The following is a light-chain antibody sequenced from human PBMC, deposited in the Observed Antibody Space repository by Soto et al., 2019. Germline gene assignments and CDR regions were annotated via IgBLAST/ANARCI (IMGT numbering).Light chain of an antibody. CDR1: QSINSN. CDR2: RVS. CDR3: QQYNNWPRAT. J-gene: IGKJ4*01. Sequence: EIVMTQSPATLSLSPGERATLSCRASQSINSNLARYQQKPGQAPRLFMFRVSSRATGVPARFSGSGSETEFNLTISSLQSEDFAVYYCQQYNNWPRATFGGGTKVDIK. V-gene: IGKV3-15*01.